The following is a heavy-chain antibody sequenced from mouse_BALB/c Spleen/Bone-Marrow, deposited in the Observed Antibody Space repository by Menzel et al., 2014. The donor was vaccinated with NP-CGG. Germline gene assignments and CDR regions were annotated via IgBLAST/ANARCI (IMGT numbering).Heavy chain of an antibody. D-gene: IGHD1-1*02. CDR3: ADYGPYAMDY. J-gene: IGHJ4*01. V-gene: IGHV14-1*02. CDR2: IDPGNGNT. Sequence: VHVKQSGAELVRPGTLVKLSCKASGFNIKDDFMHWVKQRPEQGLEWIGWIDPGNGNTIYDPKYQGKASITADTSSNTAYLQLSSLTSEDTAVYYCADYGPYAMDYWGQGTSVTVSS. CDR1: GFNIKDDF.